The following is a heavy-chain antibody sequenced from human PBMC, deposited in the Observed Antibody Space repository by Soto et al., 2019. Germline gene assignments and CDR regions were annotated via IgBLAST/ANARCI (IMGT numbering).Heavy chain of an antibody. D-gene: IGHD1-26*01. CDR3: AKDEVGAVYYYYYGMDV. CDR2: MNPNSGDT. Sequence: ASVKVSCKASGYSFTSYEINWVRQATGQGPEWMGWMNPNSGDTGYSHKFQGRVTMTRNTSISTAYMQLSSLRSEDTAVYYCAKDEVGAVYYYYYGMDVWGQGTTVTVSS. V-gene: IGHV1-8*01. J-gene: IGHJ6*02. CDR1: GYSFTSYE.